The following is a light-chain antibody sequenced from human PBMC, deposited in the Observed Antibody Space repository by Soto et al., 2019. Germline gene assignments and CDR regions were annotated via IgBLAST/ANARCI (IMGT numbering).Light chain of an antibody. CDR2: GAS. V-gene: IGKV3-20*01. CDR3: QQYCISPQT. Sequence: EIVLTQSPSTLSLSPGERATLSCGASQSVSSSYLAWYQQKPGQAPRLLIYGASTRASGIPARFSGSGSGTEFTLTISRLQPEDFAVYYCQQYCISPQTFGQGTKVDNK. CDR1: QSVSSSY. J-gene: IGKJ1*01.